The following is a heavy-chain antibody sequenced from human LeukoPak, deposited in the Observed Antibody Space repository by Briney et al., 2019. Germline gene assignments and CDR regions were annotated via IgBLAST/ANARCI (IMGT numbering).Heavy chain of an antibody. CDR1: GYSTSSGYY. CDR3: ARDNQSRYYMDV. J-gene: IGHJ6*03. V-gene: IGHV4-38-2*02. CDR2: IYHSGNT. Sequence: SETLSLTCTVSGYSTSSGYYWGWIRQPPGKGLEWIGSIYHSGNTYCNPSLKSRVTISVDTSKNQFSLKLSSVTAADTAVYYCARDNQSRYYMDVWGKGTTVTVSS.